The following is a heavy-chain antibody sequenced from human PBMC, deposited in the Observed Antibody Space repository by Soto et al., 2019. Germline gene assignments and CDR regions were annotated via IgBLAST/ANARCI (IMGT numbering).Heavy chain of an antibody. CDR1: GCSISSRNW. J-gene: IGHJ5*02. D-gene: IGHD6-6*01. Sequence: SETLSLTCAVSGCSISSRNWWSWVRQPPGKGLEWIGYIYYSGSTNYNPSLKSRVTISVNTSKNQFSLKLSSVTAADTAVYYCARERPDGARLDPWGQGTLVTVS. CDR3: ARERPDGARLDP. CDR2: IYYSGST. V-gene: IGHV4-4*02.